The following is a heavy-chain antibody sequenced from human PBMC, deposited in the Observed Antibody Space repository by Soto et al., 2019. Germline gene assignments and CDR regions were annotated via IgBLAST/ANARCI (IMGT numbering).Heavy chain of an antibody. D-gene: IGHD3-10*01. CDR2: IDWDDDK. CDR3: ARAHYYGSGLRTFVNAAYGMDV. CDR1: GFSLSTSGMC. J-gene: IGHJ6*02. V-gene: IGHV2-70*01. Sequence: SGPTLVNPTQTLTLTCTFSGFSLSTSGMCVSWIRQPPGKALEWLALIDWDDDKYYSTSLKTRLTISKDTSKNQLVLTMTNMDPVDTATYYCARAHYYGSGLRTFVNAAYGMDVWGQGTTVTVSS.